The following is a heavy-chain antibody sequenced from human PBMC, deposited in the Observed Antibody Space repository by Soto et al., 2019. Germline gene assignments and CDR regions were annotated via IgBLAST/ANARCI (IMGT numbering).Heavy chain of an antibody. CDR1: GGSISSISYY. CDR3: ARSGITFGGVLNWFDP. D-gene: IGHD3-16*01. CDR2: IYYSGST. V-gene: IGHV4-39*01. Sequence: QLQLQESGPGLVKPSETLSLTCTVSGGSISSISYYWGWIRQPPGKGLEWIGRIYYSGSTYYNPSLKCRVTISVDTSKNQLSLKLRSVTAAHTAVYYCARSGITFGGVLNWFDPWGQGTLVTVSS. J-gene: IGHJ5*02.